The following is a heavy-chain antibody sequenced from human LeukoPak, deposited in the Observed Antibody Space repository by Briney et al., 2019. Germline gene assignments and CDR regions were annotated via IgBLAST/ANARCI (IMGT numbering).Heavy chain of an antibody. CDR1: GYTLTELS. V-gene: IGHV1-24*01. CDR2: FDPEDGET. D-gene: IGHD1-26*01. J-gene: IGHJ4*02. CDR3: ATILSEKYYFDY. Sequence: ASVKVSCKVSGYTLTELSMHWVRQAPGKGLEWMGGFDPEDGETIYAQKFQGRVTMTEDTSTDTAYMELSSLRSEDTAVYYCATILSEKYYFDYWGQGTLVTVSS.